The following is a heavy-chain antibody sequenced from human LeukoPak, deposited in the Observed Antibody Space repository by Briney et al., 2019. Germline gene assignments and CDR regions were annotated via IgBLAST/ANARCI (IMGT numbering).Heavy chain of an antibody. D-gene: IGHD3-10*01. Sequence: ASVKVSCKASGYTFTSYYMHWVRQAPGQGLEWMGIINPSGGSASYAQKFQGRVTMTRDMSTSTVYMELSSLRSEDTAVYYCARDRSLWFGELSYWGQGTLVTVSS. CDR3: ARDRSLWFGELSY. CDR2: INPSGGSA. CDR1: GYTFTSYY. J-gene: IGHJ4*02. V-gene: IGHV1-46*01.